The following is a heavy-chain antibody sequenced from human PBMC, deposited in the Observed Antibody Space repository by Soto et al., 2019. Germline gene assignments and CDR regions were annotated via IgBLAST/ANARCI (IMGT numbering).Heavy chain of an antibody. Sequence: SVKVSCKASGGTFSSYAISWVRQAPGQGLEWMGGIIPIFGTANYAQKFQGRVTITADESTSTAYMELSSLRSEDTAVYYCARDQVAAAGFNYYGMDVRGQGTTGTTSS. CDR2: IIPIFGTA. CDR3: ARDQVAAAGFNYYGMDV. V-gene: IGHV1-69*13. D-gene: IGHD6-13*01. CDR1: GGTFSSYA. J-gene: IGHJ6*02.